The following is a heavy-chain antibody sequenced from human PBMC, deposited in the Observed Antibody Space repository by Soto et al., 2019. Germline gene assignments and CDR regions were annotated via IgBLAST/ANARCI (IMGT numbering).Heavy chain of an antibody. J-gene: IGHJ5*02. CDR3: ARVDYDFWSGALQHNWFDP. Sequence: QVQLQESGPGLVKPSETLSLTCTVSGGSISSYYWRWIRQPPGKGLEWIGYIYYSGSTNYNPSLKSRVTISVDTSKNQFSLKLSSVTAADTAVYYCARVDYDFWSGALQHNWFDPWGQGTLVTVSS. V-gene: IGHV4-59*01. CDR2: IYYSGST. D-gene: IGHD3-3*01. CDR1: GGSISSYY.